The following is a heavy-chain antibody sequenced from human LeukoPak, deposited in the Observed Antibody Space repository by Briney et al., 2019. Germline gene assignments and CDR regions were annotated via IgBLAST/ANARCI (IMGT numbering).Heavy chain of an antibody. Sequence: TSETLSLTCTVSGGSISSSSYYWGWIRQPPGKGLEWIGSIYYSGSTYYNPSLKSRVTISVDTSKNQFSLKLSSVTAADTAVYYCARRRTTIFGVVPVVGYMDVWGKGTTVTVSS. V-gene: IGHV4-39*07. J-gene: IGHJ6*03. CDR2: IYYSGST. D-gene: IGHD3-3*01. CDR1: GGSISSSSYY. CDR3: ARRRTTIFGVVPVVGYMDV.